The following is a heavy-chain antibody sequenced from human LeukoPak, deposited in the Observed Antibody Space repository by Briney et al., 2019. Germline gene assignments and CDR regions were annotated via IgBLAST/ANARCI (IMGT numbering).Heavy chain of an antibody. CDR3: ARDCSGGRCYGAFDI. J-gene: IGHJ3*02. V-gene: IGHV1-69*13. D-gene: IGHD2-15*01. Sequence: GASVKVSCKASGGTFGRYAITWVRQAPGQRLEWMGRISPIYGTSDYAQRFQGRVTISADESTSTAYLEVRSLRSEDTAVYYCARDCSGGRCYGAFDIWGQGTLVIVSS. CDR1: GGTFGRYA. CDR2: ISPIYGTS.